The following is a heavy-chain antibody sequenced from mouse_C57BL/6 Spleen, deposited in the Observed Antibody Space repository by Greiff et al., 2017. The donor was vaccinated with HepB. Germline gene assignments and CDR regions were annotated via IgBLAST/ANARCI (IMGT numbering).Heavy chain of an antibody. D-gene: IGHD1-1*01. J-gene: IGHJ2*01. CDR3: ARRGDYYYGSSYDY. Sequence: QVQLQQSGAELARPGASVKLSCKASGYTFTSYGISWVKQRTGQGLEWIGEIYPRSGNTYYNEKFKGKATLTADKSSSTAYMELRSLTSEDSAVYFCARRGDYYYGSSYDYWGQGTTLTVSS. V-gene: IGHV1-81*01. CDR1: GYTFTSYG. CDR2: IYPRSGNT.